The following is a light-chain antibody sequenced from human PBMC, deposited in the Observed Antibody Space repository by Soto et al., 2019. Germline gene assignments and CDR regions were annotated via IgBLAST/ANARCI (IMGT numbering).Light chain of an antibody. Sequence: QSVLTQAACVSGSPGQSIAISCTGTSSEVGSYNSGSWYQQHPGKAPKLIIYEGYKRPSGVSDRFSGSNSGNTASLTISGLQAEDEADYYCCSYVGDPYVFGTGTKVTVL. J-gene: IGLJ1*01. CDR1: SSEVGSYNS. V-gene: IGLV2-23*01. CDR2: EGY. CDR3: CSYVGDPYV.